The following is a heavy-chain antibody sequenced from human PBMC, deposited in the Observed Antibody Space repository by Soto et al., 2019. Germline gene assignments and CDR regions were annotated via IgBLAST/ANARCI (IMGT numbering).Heavy chain of an antibody. V-gene: IGHV3-30-3*01. CDR3: ARDFNEGSSWYGAFDI. J-gene: IGHJ3*02. CDR2: ISYDGSNK. Sequence: GGSLRLSCAASGFTFSSYAMHWVRQAPGKGLEWVAVISYDGSNKYYADSVKGRFTISRDNSKNTLYLQMNSLRAEDTAVYYCARDFNEGSSWYGAFDIWGQGTMVTVSS. CDR1: GFTFSSYA. D-gene: IGHD6-13*01.